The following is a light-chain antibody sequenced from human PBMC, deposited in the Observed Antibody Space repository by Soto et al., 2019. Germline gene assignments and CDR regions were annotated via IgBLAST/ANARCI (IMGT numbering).Light chain of an antibody. V-gene: IGLV2-11*01. CDR3: CSYGGSFYV. J-gene: IGLJ1*01. CDR2: DVN. CDR1: SSDVGGYNY. Sequence: QSALTQPHSVSGSPGQSVAISCSGTSSDVGGYNYVSWYQQHPGKAPKLIIFDVNKRPSGVPDRFSGSKSGSTASLTIFGLQAEDEADYYCCSYGGSFYVVGTGTKVTVL.